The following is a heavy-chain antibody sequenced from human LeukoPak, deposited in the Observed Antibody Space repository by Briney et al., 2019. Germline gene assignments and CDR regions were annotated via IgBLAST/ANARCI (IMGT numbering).Heavy chain of an antibody. CDR2: IIPTLGIA. J-gene: IGHJ3*02. Sequence: GSSVKVSCKASGGTFSSYAISWVRQAPGQGLEWMGRIIPTLGIANYAQKFQGRVTITADKSTSTAYVELSSLRSEDTAVYYCARRSSGWDAFDIWGQGTMVTVSS. V-gene: IGHV1-69*04. CDR1: GGTFSSYA. CDR3: ARRSSGWDAFDI. D-gene: IGHD6-19*01.